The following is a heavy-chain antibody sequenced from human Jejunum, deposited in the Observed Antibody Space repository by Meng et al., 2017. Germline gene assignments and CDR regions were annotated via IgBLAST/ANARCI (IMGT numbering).Heavy chain of an antibody. V-gene: IGHV1-2*06. J-gene: IGHJ4*02. D-gene: IGHD2-21*01. CDR2: INPNSGGT. CDR1: GHTFSDYY. Sequence: VQLVQAGVEGKKPGASVKVSCEASGHTFSDYYIHWVRQAPGQGLEWMGRINPNSGGTDPAQSFQGRVTMTRGTSLGTAFMELSSLRSDDTAMYYCALCGGNCYTADSWGQGTLVTVSS. CDR3: ALCGGNCYTADS.